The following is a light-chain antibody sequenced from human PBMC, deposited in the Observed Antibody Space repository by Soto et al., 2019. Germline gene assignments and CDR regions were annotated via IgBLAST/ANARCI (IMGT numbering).Light chain of an antibody. J-gene: IGLJ1*01. CDR3: SSYTSSGTLYV. CDR1: SSDIGGSKY. CDR2: EVT. V-gene: IGLV2-14*01. Sequence: QSALTQPASLSGSPGQSITISCTGTSSDIGGSKYVSWYQQHPGKAPKLMIYEVTYRTSGVSDRFSGSKSGNTASLTVSGLQAEDEADYYCSSYTSSGTLYVFGTGTKGTVL.